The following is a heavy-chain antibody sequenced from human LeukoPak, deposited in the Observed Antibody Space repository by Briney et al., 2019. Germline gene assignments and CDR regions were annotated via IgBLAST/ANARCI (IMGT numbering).Heavy chain of an antibody. Sequence: SETLSLTCTVSGGSISSYYWSWIRQPPGKGLEWIGYIYYSGSTYYNPSLKSRVTISVDTSKNQFSLKLSSVTAADTAVYYCARLSVWGWGEYFDYWGQGTLVTVSS. V-gene: IGHV4-59*08. J-gene: IGHJ4*02. CDR3: ARLSVWGWGEYFDY. CDR1: GGSISSYY. D-gene: IGHD3-16*01. CDR2: IYYSGST.